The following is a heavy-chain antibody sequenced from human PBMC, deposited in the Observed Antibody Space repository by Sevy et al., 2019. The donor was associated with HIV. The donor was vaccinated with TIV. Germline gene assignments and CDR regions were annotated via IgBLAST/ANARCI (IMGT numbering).Heavy chain of an antibody. CDR1: GYTFTTYG. D-gene: IGHD6-13*01. V-gene: IGHV1-18*01. CDR2: ISVYNGNT. J-gene: IGHJ4*02. Sequence: ASVKVSCKTSGYTFTTYGLSWVRQAPGQGLDWMGWISVYNGNTHYAQEYQGRVTITADESTSTAYMQLSSLRSEDTAVYYCARDSLYSTNWAFDYWGQGTLVTVSS. CDR3: ARDSLYSTNWAFDY.